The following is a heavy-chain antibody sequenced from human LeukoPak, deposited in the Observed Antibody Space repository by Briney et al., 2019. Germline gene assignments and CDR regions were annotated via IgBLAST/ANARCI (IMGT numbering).Heavy chain of an antibody. CDR2: ISSSSSYI. D-gene: IGHD5-12*01. J-gene: IGHJ4*02. CDR3: ARNENSGWGYFDY. CDR1: GFTVSGNS. Sequence: GGSLRLSCTVSGFTVSGNSMNWVRQAPGKGLEWVSSISSSSSYIYYADSVKGRFTISRDNAKNSLYLQMNSLRAEDTAVYYCARNENSGWGYFDYWGQGTLVTVSS. V-gene: IGHV3-21*01.